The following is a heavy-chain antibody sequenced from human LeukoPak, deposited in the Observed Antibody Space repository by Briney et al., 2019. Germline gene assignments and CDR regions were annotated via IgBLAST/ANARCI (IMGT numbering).Heavy chain of an antibody. CDR1: GVSTTNGICY. D-gene: IGHD6-19*01. J-gene: IGHJ4*02. CDR2: VHNVGST. Sequence: NPSETLSLTCTVSGVSTTNGICYWAWIRQSPGKGLEWIGSVHNVGSTYYNLSLRSRVTMSIDTSKNQFSLRLNSVTAADTAVYYCARHAEYNSGWHFYLDHWGQGILVTVSS. V-gene: IGHV4-39*01. CDR3: ARHAEYNSGWHFYLDH.